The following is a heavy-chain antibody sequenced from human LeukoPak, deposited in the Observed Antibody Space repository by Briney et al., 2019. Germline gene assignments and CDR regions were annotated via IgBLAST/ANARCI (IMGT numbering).Heavy chain of an antibody. CDR2: ISSSGSTI. CDR3: AELGITMNGGV. D-gene: IGHD3-3*01. J-gene: IGHJ6*04. V-gene: IGHV3-48*03. Sequence: GGSLRLSCAASGFTFSSYEMNWVRQAPGKGLEWVSYISSSGSTIYYADSVKGRFTISRDNAKNSLYLQMNSLRAEDTAVYYCAELGITMNGGVWGKGSTVTISS. CDR1: GFTFSSYE.